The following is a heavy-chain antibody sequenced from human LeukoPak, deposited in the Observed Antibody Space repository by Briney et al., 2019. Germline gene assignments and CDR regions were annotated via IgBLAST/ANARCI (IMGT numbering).Heavy chain of an antibody. CDR3: ARETRNYYDSPAYYSFDY. D-gene: IGHD3-22*01. CDR2: IYYRGST. Sequence: SETLSLTCSVSCYSISSGYYLGWVRQAPGKGLEWIWGIYYRGSTDYSPALKSRVTVSVDTTKNQFSLKLSSVTAADTAVYYCARETRNYYDSPAYYSFDYWGQGTLVTVSS. J-gene: IGHJ4*02. V-gene: IGHV4-38-2*02. CDR1: CYSISSGYY.